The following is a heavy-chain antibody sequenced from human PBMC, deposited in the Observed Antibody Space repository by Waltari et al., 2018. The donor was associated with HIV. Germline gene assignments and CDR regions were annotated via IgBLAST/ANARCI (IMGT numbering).Heavy chain of an antibody. D-gene: IGHD1-26*01. V-gene: IGHV4-59*01. Sequence: QVQLQESGPGLVKPSETLSLTCTVSGGPISSYYWSWIRQPPGKGLEWIGYIDYSGSTNYNPSLNSRVTISVDTSKNQFSLKLSSVTAADTAVYYCARGGAHFDYWGQGTLVTVSS. CDR3: ARGGAHFDY. J-gene: IGHJ4*02. CDR1: GGPISSYY. CDR2: IDYSGST.